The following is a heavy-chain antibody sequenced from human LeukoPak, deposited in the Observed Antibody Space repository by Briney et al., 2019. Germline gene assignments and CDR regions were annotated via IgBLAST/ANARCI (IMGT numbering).Heavy chain of an antibody. CDR1: GGSISSHY. Sequence: SETLSLTCTVSGGSISSHYWSWIRQPPGKGLEYIGYIYHSGSTNYSPSLKSRVTISVDTSKKQFSLKLSSVTAADTAVYYCARGRHGPLNWFDPWGQGTLVAVSS. V-gene: IGHV4-59*11. J-gene: IGHJ5*02. CDR2: IYHSGST. D-gene: IGHD2-8*01. CDR3: ARGRHGPLNWFDP.